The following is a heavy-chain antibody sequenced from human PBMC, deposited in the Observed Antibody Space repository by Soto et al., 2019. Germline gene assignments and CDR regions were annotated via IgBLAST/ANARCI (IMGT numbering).Heavy chain of an antibody. V-gene: IGHV4-34*01. D-gene: IGHD3-22*01. J-gene: IGHJ5*02. Sequence: KPSETLSLTCGVYGGSFSCYYWSWIRQPPGKGLEWIGEVSHSGRVNANPSLKSRLTISVDTSKKQFSLKLSSVTAADTAVYYCARFYNYYDSSGFLVYNWFDPWGQGTLVTVSS. CDR1: GGSFSCYY. CDR2: VSHSGRV. CDR3: ARFYNYYDSSGFLVYNWFDP.